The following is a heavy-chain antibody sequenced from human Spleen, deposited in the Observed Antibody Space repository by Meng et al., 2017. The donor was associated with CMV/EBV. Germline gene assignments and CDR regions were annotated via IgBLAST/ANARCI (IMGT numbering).Heavy chain of an antibody. CDR2: INPHSGDT. CDR1: GYTSSGYD. Sequence: KASGYTSSGYDIHWVRQAPGQGLEWMGWINPHSGDTKYVQKFQGRVTVTRDMSISTAYLELSSLRSDDTAIYYCAREGIVVTYGMDVWGQGTTVTVSS. J-gene: IGHJ6*02. D-gene: IGHD1-26*01. CDR3: AREGIVVTYGMDV. V-gene: IGHV1-2*02.